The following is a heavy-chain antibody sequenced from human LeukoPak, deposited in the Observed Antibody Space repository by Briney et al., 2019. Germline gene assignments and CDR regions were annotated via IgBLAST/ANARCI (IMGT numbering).Heavy chain of an antibody. CDR2: ISYDGSNK. J-gene: IGHJ4*02. Sequence: GRSLRLSCAASGFTFSRFAIHWVRQAPGKGLEWVAFISYDGSNKYYTDSVKGRFTISRDNSKNTLYLQMNSLRREDTAVYYCARVKDIVVVPVAVGLLDSWGRGTLVTVSS. CDR3: ARVKDIVVVPVAVGLLDS. V-gene: IGHV3-30*04. CDR1: GFTFSRFA. D-gene: IGHD2-2*01.